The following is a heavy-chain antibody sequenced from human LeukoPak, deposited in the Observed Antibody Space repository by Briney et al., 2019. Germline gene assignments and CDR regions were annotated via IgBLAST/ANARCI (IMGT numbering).Heavy chain of an antibody. V-gene: IGHV3-48*03. D-gene: IGHD3-10*01. CDR2: ISSSGSTI. Sequence: QPGGSLRLSCAASGFTFSSYEMNWVRQAPGKGLEWVSYISSSGSTIYYADSVKGRFTISRDNAKNSLYLQMNSLRAEDTAVYYCASMIYYYGSGSYDPLSQDFDYWGQGTLVTVSS. J-gene: IGHJ4*02. CDR1: GFTFSSYE. CDR3: ASMIYYYGSGSYDPLSQDFDY.